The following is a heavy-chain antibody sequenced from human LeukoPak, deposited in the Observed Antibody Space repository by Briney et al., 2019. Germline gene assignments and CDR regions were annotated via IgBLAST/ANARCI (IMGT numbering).Heavy chain of an antibody. J-gene: IGHJ4*02. CDR1: GFTFSSYG. CDR3: ARTYSSGPFNY. D-gene: IGHD6-19*01. Sequence: GGSLRLSCAASGFTFSSYGMHWVRQAPGKGLEWVAVISYDGSNKYYADSVKGRFTISRDNAKNSLYLKMNSLTADDTAVYYCARTYSSGPFNYWGQGTLVTVSS. CDR2: ISYDGSNK. V-gene: IGHV3-30*03.